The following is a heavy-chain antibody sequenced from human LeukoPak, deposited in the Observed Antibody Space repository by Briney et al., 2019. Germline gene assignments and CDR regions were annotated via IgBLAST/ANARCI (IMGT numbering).Heavy chain of an antibody. Sequence: PGGSLRLSCAASGFTFSSYAMHWVRQAPGKGLEWVAVISYDGNNKYYADSVKGRFTISRDNSKNTLYLQMNSLRAEDTTVYYCARDRNPYSSSWYADFDYWGQGTLVTVSS. D-gene: IGHD6-13*01. V-gene: IGHV3-30*04. J-gene: IGHJ4*02. CDR2: ISYDGNNK. CDR1: GFTFSSYA. CDR3: ARDRNPYSSSWYADFDY.